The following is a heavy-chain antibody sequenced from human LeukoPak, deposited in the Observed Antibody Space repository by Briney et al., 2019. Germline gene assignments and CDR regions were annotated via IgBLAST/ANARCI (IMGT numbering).Heavy chain of an antibody. Sequence: PSETLSLTCTVSGASISSSYWSWIRQPAGKGLEWIGRTYSSGSTNYNPSLRSRVTMSVDTSKNQFSLKLSSVTAADTAVYYCARAETESSGLGYWGQGTLVTVSS. CDR3: ARAETESSGLGY. CDR2: TYSSGST. J-gene: IGHJ4*02. V-gene: IGHV4-4*07. CDR1: GASISSSY. D-gene: IGHD6-19*01.